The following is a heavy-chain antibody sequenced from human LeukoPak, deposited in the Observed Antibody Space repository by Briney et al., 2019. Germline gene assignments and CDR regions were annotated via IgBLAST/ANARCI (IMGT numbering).Heavy chain of an antibody. V-gene: IGHV4-34*01. Sequence: PSETLSLTCAVYGGSFIGYYWSWIRQPPGKGLEWIGEINHSGSTNYNPSLKSRVTISVDTSKNQFSLKLSSVTAADTAVYYCARGRGGSYGDAFDIWGQGTMVTVSS. CDR3: ARGRGGSYGDAFDI. J-gene: IGHJ3*02. CDR2: INHSGST. CDR1: GGSFIGYY. D-gene: IGHD1-26*01.